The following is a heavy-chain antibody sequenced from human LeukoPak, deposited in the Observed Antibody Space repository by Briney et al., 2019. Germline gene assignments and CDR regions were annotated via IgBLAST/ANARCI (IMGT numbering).Heavy chain of an antibody. CDR3: AREIIVARGAFDI. V-gene: IGHV4-34*01. D-gene: IGHD5-12*01. J-gene: IGHJ3*02. Sequence: TSETLSLTCGVYDGSLSANCWSWIRQPPGKGLEWIGEIYHRGSANYNPSLKSRVTISVDTSKNQFSLKLSSVTAADTAVYYCAREIIVARGAFDIWGQGTMVTVSS. CDR2: IYHRGSA. CDR1: DGSLSANC.